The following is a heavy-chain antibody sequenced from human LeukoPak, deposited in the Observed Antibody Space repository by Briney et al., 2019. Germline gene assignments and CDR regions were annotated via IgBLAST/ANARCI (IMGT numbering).Heavy chain of an antibody. Sequence: GGSLRLSXAASGFTFSSYAMSWVRQAPGKGLEWVSAISGSGGSTYYADSVKGRFTISRDNSKNTLYLQMNSLRAEDTAVYYCAKFLPTHIVVANYYFDYWGQGTLVTVSS. CDR1: GFTFSSYA. CDR3: AKFLPTHIVVANYYFDY. V-gene: IGHV3-23*01. J-gene: IGHJ4*02. D-gene: IGHD2-21*01. CDR2: ISGSGGST.